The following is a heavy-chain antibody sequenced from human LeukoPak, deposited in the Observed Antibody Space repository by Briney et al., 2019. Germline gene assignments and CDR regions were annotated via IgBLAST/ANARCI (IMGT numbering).Heavy chain of an antibody. CDR2: IYYSGTT. CDR1: GGSISPYY. CDR3: ARVRASAGGFDY. D-gene: IGHD2-15*01. J-gene: IGHJ4*02. Sequence: SETLSLTCSVSGGSISPYYWSWIRQPPGKGLEWIGYIYYSGTTNYNPSLQSRVTISVATSKNQFSLKLSSVTAADTALYYCARVRASAGGFDYWGQGTLVTVSS. V-gene: IGHV4-59*01.